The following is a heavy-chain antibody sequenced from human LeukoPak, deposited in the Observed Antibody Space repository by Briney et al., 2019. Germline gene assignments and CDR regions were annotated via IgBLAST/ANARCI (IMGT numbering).Heavy chain of an antibody. CDR3: ARHGGIDY. CDR1: GGSITSSNYY. Sequence: KPSETLSLTCTVSGGSITSSNYYWGWIRQPRGKGLEWIGTIFYSGSTYYNPSLKSRVTISVDTSKNQFSLKLSSVTAADTAVYYCARHGGIDYWGQGTLVTVSS. D-gene: IGHD3-16*01. V-gene: IGHV4-39*01. J-gene: IGHJ4*02. CDR2: IFYSGST.